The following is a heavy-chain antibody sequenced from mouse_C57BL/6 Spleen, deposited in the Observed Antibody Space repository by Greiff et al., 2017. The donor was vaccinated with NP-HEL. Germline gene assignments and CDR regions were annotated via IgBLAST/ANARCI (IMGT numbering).Heavy chain of an antibody. V-gene: IGHV1-82*01. CDR2: IYPGDGDT. CDR1: GYALSSSW. CDR3: ARVCSGDYSWFAY. J-gene: IGHJ3*01. D-gene: IGHD1-1*01. Sequence: TSVKISCKASGYALSSSWMNWVKQRPGKGLEWIGRIYPGDGDTNYYRKFKGMATLTADKSSSTAYMQHISRLSEDYAVFFCARVCSGDYSWFAYWGQGTLVTVSS.